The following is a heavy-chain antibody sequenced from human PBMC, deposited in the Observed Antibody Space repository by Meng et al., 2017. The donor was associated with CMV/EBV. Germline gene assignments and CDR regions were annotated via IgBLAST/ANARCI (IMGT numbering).Heavy chain of an antibody. CDR1: GFTFSNYW. Sequence: GGSLRLSCAVSGFTFSNYWMSWVRQAPGKGLEWVANIKQDGSEKYYVDSVKGRFTISRDNAKNSLYLQMNNLRAGDTAVFYCARKIVDDAFDIWGQGTMVTVSS. CDR2: IKQDGSEK. V-gene: IGHV3-7*01. J-gene: IGHJ3*02. CDR3: ARKIVDDAFDI. D-gene: IGHD2/OR15-2a*01.